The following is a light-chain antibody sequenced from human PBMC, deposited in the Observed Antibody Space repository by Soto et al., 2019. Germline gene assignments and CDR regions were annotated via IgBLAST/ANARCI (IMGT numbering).Light chain of an antibody. V-gene: IGLV2-8*01. CDR2: EVS. CDR1: SSDVGGYKY. J-gene: IGLJ2*01. Sequence: QSALTQPPSASGSPGQSVTISCTGSSSDVGGYKYVSWYQQHPGKAPKLMIHEVSKRPSGVPDRFSGSKSGNTASLIVSGLQAEDEADYYCCSYAVGNSLVFGGGTKVTVL. CDR3: CSYAVGNSLV.